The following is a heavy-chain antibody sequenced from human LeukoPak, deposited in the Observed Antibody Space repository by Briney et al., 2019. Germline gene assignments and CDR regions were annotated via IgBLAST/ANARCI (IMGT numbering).Heavy chain of an antibody. CDR3: ARDKEDILTGYQGYYYYGMDV. J-gene: IGHJ6*04. D-gene: IGHD3-9*01. CDR1: GGTFSSYA. Sequence: SVKVSCKASGGTFSSYAISWVRQAPGQGLEWMGGIIPIFGTANYAQKFQGRVTITADESTSTAYMELSSLRSEDTAVYYCARDKEDILTGYQGYYYYGMDVWGKGTTVPVSS. V-gene: IGHV1-69*13. CDR2: IIPIFGTA.